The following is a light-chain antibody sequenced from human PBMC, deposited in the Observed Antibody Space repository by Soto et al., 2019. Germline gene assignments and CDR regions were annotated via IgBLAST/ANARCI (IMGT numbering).Light chain of an antibody. CDR1: QGISKS. CDR2: AAS. J-gene: IGKJ5*01. Sequence: DIQMTQSPSSLSASVGDRVTITCRASQGISKSLAWYQQKPGKVPKVLIYAASTLQSGVPSRFSGSGSGTVFTLTISSLQPEDIATYYCQKYNSVPVTFGQGTRLEIK. V-gene: IGKV1-27*01. CDR3: QKYNSVPVT.